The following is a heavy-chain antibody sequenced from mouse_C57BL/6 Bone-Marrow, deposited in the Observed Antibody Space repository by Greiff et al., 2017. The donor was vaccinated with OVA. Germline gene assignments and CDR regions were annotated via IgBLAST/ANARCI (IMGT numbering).Heavy chain of an antibody. Sequence: VQLKESGGGLVPPKGSLKLSCAASGFSFNTYAMNWVRQAPGKGLEWVARIRSKSNNYATYYADSVKDRFTISRDDSERMLYLQMNNVKTDDTAMYYCVIEVAYWCQGTLVTVSA. J-gene: IGHJ3*01. V-gene: IGHV10-1*01. CDR3: VIEVAY. CDR1: GFSFNTYA. CDR2: IRSKSNNYAT.